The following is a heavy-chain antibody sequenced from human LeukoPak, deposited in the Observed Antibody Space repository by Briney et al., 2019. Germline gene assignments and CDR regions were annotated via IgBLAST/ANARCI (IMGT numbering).Heavy chain of an antibody. CDR3: AREAYGGPGYYMDV. CDR1: GGSISSYY. Sequence: SETLSLTCTVSGGSISSYYWSWIRQPPGKGLEWIGYIYYSGSTNYNPSLKSRVTISVDTSKNQFSLKLSSVTAADTAVYYCAREAYGGPGYYMDVWGKGTTVTVSS. D-gene: IGHD4-23*01. V-gene: IGHV4-59*01. J-gene: IGHJ6*03. CDR2: IYYSGST.